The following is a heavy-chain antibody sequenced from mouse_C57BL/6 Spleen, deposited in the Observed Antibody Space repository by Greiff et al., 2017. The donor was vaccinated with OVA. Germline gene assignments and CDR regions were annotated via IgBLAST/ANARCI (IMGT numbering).Heavy chain of an antibody. CDR2: INYDGSST. J-gene: IGHJ4*01. CDR3: ARGGPYAMDY. V-gene: IGHV5-16*01. CDR1: GFTFSDYY. Sequence: EVKLMESEGGLVQPGSSMKLSCTASGFTFSDYYMAWVRQVPEKGLEWVANINYDGSSTYYLDSLKSRFIISRDNAKNILYLQMSSLKSEDTATYYCARGGPYAMDYWGQGTSVTVSS.